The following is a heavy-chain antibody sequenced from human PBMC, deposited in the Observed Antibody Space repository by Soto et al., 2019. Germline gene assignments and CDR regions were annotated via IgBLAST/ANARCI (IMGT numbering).Heavy chain of an antibody. V-gene: IGHV3-30-3*01. CDR2: ISYDGSNK. CDR3: ARARQLAHYFDY. CDR1: GFTFSSYA. J-gene: IGHJ4*02. Sequence: GGSRISCAASGFTFSSYAMHWVRQAPGKGLEWVAVISYDGSNKYYADSVKGRFTISRDNSKNTLYLQMNSLRAEDTAVYYCARARQLAHYFDYWGQGTLVTVSS. D-gene: IGHD6-13*01.